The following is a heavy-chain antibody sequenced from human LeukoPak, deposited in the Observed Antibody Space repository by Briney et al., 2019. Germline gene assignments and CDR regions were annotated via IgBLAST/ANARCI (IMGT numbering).Heavy chain of an antibody. V-gene: IGHV4-61*01. J-gene: IGHJ5*02. Sequence: PSETLSLTRTVSGVSVSSGSYFWSWIRQPPGEGPQWIGYIYHDGSTNYSPSLRSRVSISVDTSKNQFSLKLSSVTTADTAVYFCATFFDCWFGPWGQGTQVTVST. D-gene: IGHD5/OR15-5a*01. CDR2: IYHDGST. CDR1: GVSVSSGSYF. CDR3: ATFFDCWFGP.